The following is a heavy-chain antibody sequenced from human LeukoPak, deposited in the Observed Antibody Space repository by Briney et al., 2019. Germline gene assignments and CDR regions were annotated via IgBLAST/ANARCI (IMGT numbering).Heavy chain of an antibody. Sequence: GGSLRLSCAASGFTFSGYALTWVRQAPGKGLEWVSTISDSDDTTFYAESVKGRFTISRDNSKNTLYLQMNSLRAEDTATYHCSRDRSWSYYWGQGILVAVSS. CDR2: ISDSDDTT. J-gene: IGHJ4*02. CDR1: GFTFSGYA. D-gene: IGHD1-26*01. CDR3: SRDRSWSYY. V-gene: IGHV3-23*01.